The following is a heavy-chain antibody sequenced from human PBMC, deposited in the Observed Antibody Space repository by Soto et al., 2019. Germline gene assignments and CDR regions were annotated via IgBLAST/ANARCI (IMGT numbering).Heavy chain of an antibody. CDR2: IIPIFGTI. V-gene: IGHV1-69*01. CDR3: AARERVDAFDV. D-gene: IGHD6-6*01. Sequence: QVQLVQSGAEVTKPRSSVKVSCKASGGTFSTYGITWVRQASGQGLEWMGGIIPIFGTIKFAQKFQGRLTITPDESTSTVYMELSSLTSEDKAVYYCAARERVDAFDVWGQGTMVTVSS. CDR1: GGTFSTYG. J-gene: IGHJ3*01.